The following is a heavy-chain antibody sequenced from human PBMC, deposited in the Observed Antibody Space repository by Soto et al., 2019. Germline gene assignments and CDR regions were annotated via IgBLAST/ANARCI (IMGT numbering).Heavy chain of an antibody. D-gene: IGHD3-22*01. J-gene: IGHJ6*02. V-gene: IGHV3-21*01. CDR2: ISSSSSYI. Sequence: GGSLRLSCAASGFTFSSYSMNWVRQAPGKGLEWVSSISSSSSYIYYADSVKGRFTVSRDNAKNSLYLQMNSLRAEDKAVYYCAKDLDDSSAQEDYYYYGMDVWGQGTTVTVSS. CDR3: AKDLDDSSAQEDYYYYGMDV. CDR1: GFTFSSYS.